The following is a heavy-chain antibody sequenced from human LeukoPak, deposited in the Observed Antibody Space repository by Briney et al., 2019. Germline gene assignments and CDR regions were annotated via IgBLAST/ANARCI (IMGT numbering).Heavy chain of an antibody. CDR1: GFPFEPNA. Sequence: GGSLRLSCATSGFPFEPNAMSWVRQAPGKGLEWVATIGNTETFYADSVTRRFTISRDNSKNTVNLQMNRPRVEDTAIYYCAKDWIQFNRVFDCFDSWGQGTLVTVSS. D-gene: IGHD5-18*01. J-gene: IGHJ4*02. V-gene: IGHV3-23*01. CDR2: IGNTET. CDR3: AKDWIQFNRVFDCFDS.